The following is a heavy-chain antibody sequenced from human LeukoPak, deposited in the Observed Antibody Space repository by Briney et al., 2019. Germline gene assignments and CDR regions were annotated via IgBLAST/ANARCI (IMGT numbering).Heavy chain of an antibody. CDR1: GGSFSGYY. CDR3: ASWAHHNWFDP. V-gene: IGHV4-34*01. Sequence: SETLSLTCAVYGGSFSGYYWSWIRQPPGKGLEWIGEINHSGGTNYNPSLKSRVTISVDTSKNQFSPKMSSVTAADTAVYYCASWAHHNWFDPWGQGTLVTVSS. CDR2: INHSGGT. J-gene: IGHJ5*02. D-gene: IGHD3-16*01.